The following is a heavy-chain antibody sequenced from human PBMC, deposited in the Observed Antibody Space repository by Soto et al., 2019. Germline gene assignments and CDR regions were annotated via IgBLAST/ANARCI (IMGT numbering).Heavy chain of an antibody. D-gene: IGHD6-19*01. CDR2: IYYSGST. Sequence: SETLSLTCTVSGGSISSYYWSWIRQPPGKGLEWIGYIYYSGSTNYNPSLKSRVTISVDTSKNQFSLKLSSVTAADTAVYYCARIAVAGFYFDYWGQGTLVTVSS. CDR1: GGSISSYY. J-gene: IGHJ4*02. V-gene: IGHV4-59*01. CDR3: ARIAVAGFYFDY.